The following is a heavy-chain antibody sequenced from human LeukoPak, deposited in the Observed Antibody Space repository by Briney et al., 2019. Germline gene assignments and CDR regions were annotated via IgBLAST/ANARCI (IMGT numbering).Heavy chain of an antibody. V-gene: IGHV3-21*01. J-gene: IGHJ4*02. CDR3: AKDLWIQLPYYSDY. CDR2: ISGSSSYV. D-gene: IGHD5-18*01. CDR1: GFTFSNYT. Sequence: PGGSMRLSCAASGFTFSNYTMNWVRQAPGKGLEWVSCISGSSSYVYYADSVKGRFTISRDNAKNSLFLQMNSLRAEDTAVYYCAKDLWIQLPYYSDYWGQGTLVTVSS.